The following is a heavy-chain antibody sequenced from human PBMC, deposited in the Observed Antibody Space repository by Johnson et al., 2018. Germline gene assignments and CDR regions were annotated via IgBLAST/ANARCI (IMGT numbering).Heavy chain of an antibody. J-gene: IGHJ3*02. CDR3: ARWARWLQPSDPNDAFDI. Sequence: QVQLVQAGGGVVQPGRSLRLSCAASGFTVSSNYMSWVRQAPGKGLEWVSYISSSSSAIYYADSVKGRFTISRDNAKNSLYLQMNSLRAEDTAVYYCARWARWLQPSDPNDAFDIWGQGTMVTVSS. D-gene: IGHD5-24*01. CDR2: ISSSSSAI. CDR1: GFTVSSNY. V-gene: IGHV3-11*04.